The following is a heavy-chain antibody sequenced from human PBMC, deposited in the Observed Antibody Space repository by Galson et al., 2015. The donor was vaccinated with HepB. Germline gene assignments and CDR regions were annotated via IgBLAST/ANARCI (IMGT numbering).Heavy chain of an antibody. CDR2: IFSGGNT. V-gene: IGHV3-53*04. Sequence: SLRLSCAASGFFVSGAYMNWVRQAPGKGLEWVPVIFSGGNTYYAGSVRGRFTISRHNSNNTVYLQMNSLRTEDTAVYYCAREENSGAFDIWGQGTMVTVSS. CDR1: GFFVSGAY. CDR3: AREENSGAFDI. J-gene: IGHJ3*02. D-gene: IGHD1-7*01.